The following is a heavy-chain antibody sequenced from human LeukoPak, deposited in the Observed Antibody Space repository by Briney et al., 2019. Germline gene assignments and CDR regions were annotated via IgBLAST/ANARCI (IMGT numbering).Heavy chain of an antibody. J-gene: IGHJ4*02. CDR1: GFTFSGSA. CDR2: IRSKANSYAT. V-gene: IGHV3-73*01. Sequence: GGSLRLSCAASGFTFSGSAMHWVRQASGKGLEWVGRIRSKANSYATAYAASVKGRFTISRDDSKNTAYLQMNSLKTEDTAVYYCTRPTYYYGSGSRFVDYWGQGTLVTVSS. D-gene: IGHD3-10*01. CDR3: TRPTYYYGSGSRFVDY.